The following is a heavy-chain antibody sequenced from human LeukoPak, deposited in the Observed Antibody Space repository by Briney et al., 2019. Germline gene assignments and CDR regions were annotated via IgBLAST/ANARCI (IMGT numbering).Heavy chain of an antibody. CDR2: INTDGSST. D-gene: IGHD6-19*01. CDR3: ASAEYSSGWYPSRIDY. CDR1: GFTFSSYW. Sequence: GGSLRLSCAASGFTFSSYWMHWVRQAPGKGLVWVSRINTDGSSTSYADSVKGRFTISRDNAKNTLYLQMNSLRAEDTAVYYCASAEYSSGWYPSRIDYWGQGTLVTVSS. V-gene: IGHV3-74*01. J-gene: IGHJ4*02.